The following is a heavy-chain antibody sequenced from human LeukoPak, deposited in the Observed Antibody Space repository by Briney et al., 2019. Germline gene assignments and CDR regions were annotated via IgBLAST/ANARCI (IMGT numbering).Heavy chain of an antibody. CDR1: GYSFTSYW. CDR3: ARRKPSGYSSSWHEGYYFDY. Sequence: GASLKISCKGSGYSFTSYWIGWVRQMPGKGLEWIGIIYPGDSDTRYSPSFQGQVTISADKSISTAYLQWSSLKASDTAMYYCARRKPSGYSSSWHEGYYFDYWGRGTLVTVSS. CDR2: IYPGDSDT. D-gene: IGHD6-13*01. V-gene: IGHV5-51*01. J-gene: IGHJ4*02.